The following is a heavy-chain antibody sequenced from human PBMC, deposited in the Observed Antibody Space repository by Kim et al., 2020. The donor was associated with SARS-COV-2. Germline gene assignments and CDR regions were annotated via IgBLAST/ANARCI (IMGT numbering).Heavy chain of an antibody. V-gene: IGHV4-34*01. Sequence: LKSRVTISVDTSKNQFSLKLSSVTAADTAVYYCARADIVVVAASYGMDVWGQGTTVTVSS. CDR3: ARADIVVVAASYGMDV. J-gene: IGHJ6*02. D-gene: IGHD2-15*01.